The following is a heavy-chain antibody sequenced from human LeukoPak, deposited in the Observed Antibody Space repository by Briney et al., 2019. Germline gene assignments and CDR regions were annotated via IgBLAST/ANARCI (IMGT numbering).Heavy chain of an antibody. CDR2: IIPIFGIA. CDR3: AREISYYGSGSYYYYYGMDV. D-gene: IGHD3-10*01. J-gene: IGHJ6*02. V-gene: IGHV1-69*04. CDR1: GGTFSSYA. Sequence: ASVTVSCKASGGTFSSYAISWVRQAPGQGLEWMGRIIPIFGIANYAQKFQGRVTITADKSTSTAYMELSSLRSEDTAVYYCAREISYYGSGSYYYYYGMDVWGQGTTVTVSS.